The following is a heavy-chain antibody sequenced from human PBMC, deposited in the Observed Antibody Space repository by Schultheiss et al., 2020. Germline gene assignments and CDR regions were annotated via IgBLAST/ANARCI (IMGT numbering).Heavy chain of an antibody. Sequence: GGSLRLSCAASGFTFSDYYMSWIRQAPGKGLEWVAYISSSGTTIHYADSLKGRFTISRDNAKNSLYLQMNSLRADDTAVYYFAKYLGTGAFDYWGQGTLVTVSS. D-gene: IGHD3/OR15-3a*01. CDR3: AKYLGTGAFDY. CDR2: ISSSGTTI. J-gene: IGHJ4*02. CDR1: GFTFSDYY. V-gene: IGHV3-11*01.